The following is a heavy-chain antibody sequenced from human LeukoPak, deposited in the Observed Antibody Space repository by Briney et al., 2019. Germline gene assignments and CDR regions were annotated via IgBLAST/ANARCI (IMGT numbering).Heavy chain of an antibody. CDR3: ARDPSYCSSTSCYVGSPLYYYYPMDV. CDR2: IRFDGSNK. J-gene: IGHJ6*02. D-gene: IGHD2-2*01. V-gene: IGHV3-33*01. CDR1: GFTFSASG. Sequence: GGSLRLSCAASGFTFSASGMHWVRQAPGKGLEWVAVIRFDGSNKHYADSVKGRFTISRDNSENTLYLQMNSLRAEDTAVYYCARDPSYCSSTSCYVGSPLYYYYPMDVWGQGTTVTVSS.